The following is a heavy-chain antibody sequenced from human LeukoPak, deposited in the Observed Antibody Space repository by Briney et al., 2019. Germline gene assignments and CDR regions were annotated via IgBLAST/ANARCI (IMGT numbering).Heavy chain of an antibody. CDR2: INHSGST. CDR3: ARGASDAVGVIPYYFDY. Sequence: SETLSLTCAVYGGSFSGYYWSWIRQPPGKGLEWIGEINHSGSTNYNPSLKSRVTISVDTSKNQFSLKLSSVTAADTAVYYCARGASDAVGVIPYYFDYWGQGTLVTVSS. V-gene: IGHV4-34*01. J-gene: IGHJ4*02. D-gene: IGHD3-22*01. CDR1: GGSFSGYY.